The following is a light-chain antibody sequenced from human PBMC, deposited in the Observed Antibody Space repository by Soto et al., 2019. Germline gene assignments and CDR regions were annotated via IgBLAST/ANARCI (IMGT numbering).Light chain of an antibody. CDR2: DTS. CDR3: QHYVTWPLT. Sequence: MTQSPPSLSAFVGDRVTITCRASQGINTWIAWYQQKPGQTPRLLIYDTSIRAAGVPARFSGSRSGAEFTLTISSLQSEDFAVYYCQHYVTWPLTFGGGTKVDIK. J-gene: IGKJ4*01. V-gene: IGKV3-15*01. CDR1: QGINTW.